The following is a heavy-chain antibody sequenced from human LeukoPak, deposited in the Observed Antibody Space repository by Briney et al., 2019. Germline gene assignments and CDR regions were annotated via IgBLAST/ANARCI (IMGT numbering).Heavy chain of an antibody. D-gene: IGHD2-21*02. Sequence: SETLSLTCAVSGGSISSGGYSWSWIRQPPGKGLEWIGYIYHSGSTYYNPSLKSRVTISVDRSKDQFSLKLSSVTAADTAVYYCARAPYCGGDCSIPYFDYWGQGTLVTVSS. CDR2: IYHSGST. V-gene: IGHV4-30-2*01. CDR3: ARAPYCGGDCSIPYFDY. CDR1: GGSISSGGYS. J-gene: IGHJ4*02.